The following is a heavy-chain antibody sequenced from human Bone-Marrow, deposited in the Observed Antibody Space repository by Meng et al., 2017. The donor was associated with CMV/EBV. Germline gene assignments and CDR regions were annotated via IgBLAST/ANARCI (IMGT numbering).Heavy chain of an antibody. CDR3: ASGTVTTSGPHFYYYSVDV. CDR1: GDIFTRYA. D-gene: IGHD1-1*01. V-gene: IGHV1-69*10. J-gene: IGHJ6*02. Sequence: SVKVSCKASGDIFTRYAFSWVRQAPGQGLEWMGGFIPVLGIANYAQKFQGRVTITADTPTTTAYMELSNLKSEDTAFYYCASGTVTTSGPHFYYYSVDVWGQGNTVNVSS. CDR2: FIPVLGIA.